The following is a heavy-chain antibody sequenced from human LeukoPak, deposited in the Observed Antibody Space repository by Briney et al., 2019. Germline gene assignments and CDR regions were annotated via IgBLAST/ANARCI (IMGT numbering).Heavy chain of an antibody. D-gene: IGHD3-10*01. CDR3: ARGTSVVRGVLLT. Sequence: GGSLRLSRAASGFTLSSYSMNWVREAPGKGLECGSSISISSSYIYYADSLKGRFTISRDNAKNSLYLQMNSLRAEDTAVYYCARGTSVVRGVLLTWGQGTLVTVSS. J-gene: IGHJ5*02. CDR1: GFTLSSYS. V-gene: IGHV3-21*01. CDR2: ISISSSYI.